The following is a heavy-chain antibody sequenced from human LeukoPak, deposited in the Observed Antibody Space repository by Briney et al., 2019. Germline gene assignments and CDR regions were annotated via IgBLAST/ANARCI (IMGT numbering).Heavy chain of an antibody. J-gene: IGHJ4*02. CDR2: IYYSGNT. D-gene: IGHD2-15*01. Sequence: PQTLSLTCTVSGGSISSADYYWSWFRQPPGKGLEWIGYIYYSGNTYYNPSLKSRVIISVDTSKNQFSLNLSSVTAADTAVYYCARAGYCSAGSCLGADYWGQGTLVTVSS. CDR1: GGSISSADYY. CDR3: ARAGYCSAGSCLGADY. V-gene: IGHV4-30-4*01.